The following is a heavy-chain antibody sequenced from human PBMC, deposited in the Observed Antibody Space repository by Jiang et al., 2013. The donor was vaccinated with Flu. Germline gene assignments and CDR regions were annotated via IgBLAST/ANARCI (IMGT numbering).Heavy chain of an antibody. D-gene: IGHD5-18*01. CDR2: ISSSSRTI. CDR1: GFTFSTYS. V-gene: IGHV3-48*01. CDR3: ARDEDTPMIRSFDS. J-gene: IGHJ4*02. Sequence: VQLLESGGGLVPPGGSLRLSCAASGFTFSTYSMNWVRQAPGEGLEWVSYISSSSRTIYYADSVKGRFTVSRDNDKNSLYLQMNSLRGEDTAVYYCARDEDTPMIRSFDSWGQGTLVTVSS.